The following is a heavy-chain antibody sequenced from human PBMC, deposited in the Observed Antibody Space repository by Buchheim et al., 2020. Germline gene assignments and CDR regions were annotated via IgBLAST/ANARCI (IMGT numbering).Heavy chain of an antibody. D-gene: IGHD1-26*01. V-gene: IGHV3-7*01. CDR2: INHDESAT. Sequence: EVQVAESGGGLVQPGGSLTLSCAGSRFTILNYWMSWVRQAPGKGLEWVANINHDESATNYVDSVKGRFTISRDSAKNSLFFQMNSLRAEDTAVYYCAESSHPHDYYGMDVWGQGTT. J-gene: IGHJ6*02. CDR1: RFTILNYW. CDR3: AESSHPHDYYGMDV.